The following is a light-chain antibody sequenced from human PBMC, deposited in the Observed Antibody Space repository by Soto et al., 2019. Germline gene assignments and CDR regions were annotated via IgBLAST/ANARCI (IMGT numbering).Light chain of an antibody. CDR2: EVS. J-gene: IGKJ1*01. CDR3: MQGTHWPWT. Sequence: DVVMTQSPLSLPVTLGQPASISCRSSQSLIHSDGSTYLNWFQQRPGQSPRRLIYEVSDRDSGVPDRYSGRGSGTDFTLKISRVEAEDVGVYYCMQGTHWPWTFGQGTEVEIK. CDR1: QSLIHSDGSTY. V-gene: IGKV2-30*02.